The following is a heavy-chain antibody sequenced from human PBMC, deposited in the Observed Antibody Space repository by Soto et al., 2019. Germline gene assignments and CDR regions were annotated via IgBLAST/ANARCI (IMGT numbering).Heavy chain of an antibody. V-gene: IGHV4-31*03. CDR1: GGSISSGGYY. D-gene: IGHD3-3*01. CDR2: IYYSGST. J-gene: IGHJ5*02. CDR3: ARYTGSDFWSGYSNNWFDP. Sequence: SETLSLTCTVSGGSISSGGYYWSWIRQHPGKGLEWIGYIYYSGSTYYNPSLKSRVTISVDTSKNQFSLKLSSVTAADTAVYYCARYTGSDFWSGYSNNWFDPWGQGTLVTVSS.